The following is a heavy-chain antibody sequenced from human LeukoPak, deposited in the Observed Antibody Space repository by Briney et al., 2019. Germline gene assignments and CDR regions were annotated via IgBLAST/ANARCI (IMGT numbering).Heavy chain of an antibody. CDR1: GYSVSSGYY. V-gene: IGHV4-38-2*02. CDR3: AREGVASPGDY. D-gene: IGHD5-12*01. Sequence: SETLSLTCAVSGYSVSSGYYWGWIRQPPGKGLEWIGRIYTSGSTNYNPSLKSRVTISVDTSKNQFSLKLSSLTAADTAVYYCAREGVASPGDYWGQGTLVTVSS. J-gene: IGHJ4*02. CDR2: IYTSGST.